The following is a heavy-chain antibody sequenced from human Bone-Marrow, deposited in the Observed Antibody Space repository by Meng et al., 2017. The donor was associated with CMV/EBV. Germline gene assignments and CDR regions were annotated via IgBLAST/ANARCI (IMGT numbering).Heavy chain of an antibody. CDR2: IIPILGIA. V-gene: IGHV1-69*02. J-gene: IGHJ4*02. CDR3: ARHHLTAAFGY. CDR1: GGTFSSYT. Sequence: SVKVSCKASGGTFSSYTISWVRQAPGQGLEWMGRIIPILGIANYAQKFQGRVTITADKSTSTAYMELSSLRSEDTAVCYCARHHLTAAFGYWGQGTLVTVSS. D-gene: IGHD2-2*01.